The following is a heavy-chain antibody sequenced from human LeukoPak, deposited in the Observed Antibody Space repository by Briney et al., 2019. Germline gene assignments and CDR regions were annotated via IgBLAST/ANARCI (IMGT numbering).Heavy chain of an antibody. D-gene: IGHD3-9*01. CDR1: GFTFSSYS. CDR2: ISSSSSYI. V-gene: IGHV3-21*01. J-gene: IGHJ4*02. Sequence: GGSLRLPCAASGFTFSSYSMNWVRQAPGKGLEWVSSISSSSSYIYYADSVKGRFTISRDNAKNSLYLQMNSLRAEDTAVYYRARSSILTGQDYWGQGTLVTVSS. CDR3: ARSSILTGQDY.